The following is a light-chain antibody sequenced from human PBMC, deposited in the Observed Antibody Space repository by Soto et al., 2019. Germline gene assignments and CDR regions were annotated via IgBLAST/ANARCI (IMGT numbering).Light chain of an antibody. Sequence: QSVLAQPPSASGSPGQSVTISCTGTSSDVGDNYVSWYRQHLGKAPKLIIYEVSQRPSGVPDRFSGSKSGNTASLTVSGLQTEDEADYYCSAYAGRNNFVFGSGTKVTVL. CDR2: EVS. V-gene: IGLV2-8*01. CDR3: SAYAGRNNFV. CDR1: SSDVGDNY. J-gene: IGLJ1*01.